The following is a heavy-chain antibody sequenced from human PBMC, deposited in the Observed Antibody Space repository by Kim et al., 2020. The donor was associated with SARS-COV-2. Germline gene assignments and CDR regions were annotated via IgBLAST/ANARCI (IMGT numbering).Heavy chain of an antibody. J-gene: IGHJ6*02. CDR3: ATHVKDYYGLEDYYYYGMDV. CDR2: IIPIFGTA. Sequence: SVKVSCKASGGTFSSYAISWVRQAPGQGLEWMGGIIPIFGTANYAQKFQGRVTITADESTSTAYMELSSLRSEDTAVYYCATHVKDYYGLEDYYYYGMDVWGQGTTVTVSS. CDR1: GGTFSSYA. V-gene: IGHV1-69*13. D-gene: IGHD3-10*01.